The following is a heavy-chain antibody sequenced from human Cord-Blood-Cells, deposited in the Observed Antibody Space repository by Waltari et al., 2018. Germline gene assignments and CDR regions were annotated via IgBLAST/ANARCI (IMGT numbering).Heavy chain of an antibody. CDR2: IKHSGST. CDR1: GGSFSGYY. V-gene: IGHV4-34*01. Sequence: QVQLQQWGAGLLKPSETLSLTCAVYGGSFSGYYWSWIRQPPGKGLEWCGEIKHSGSTNYNPALKMRFTISVDTSKNQFSLKLSSVTAADTAVYYCARGGVRNGADYWGQGTLVTVSS. D-gene: IGHD1-26*01. CDR3: ARGGVRNGADY. J-gene: IGHJ4*02.